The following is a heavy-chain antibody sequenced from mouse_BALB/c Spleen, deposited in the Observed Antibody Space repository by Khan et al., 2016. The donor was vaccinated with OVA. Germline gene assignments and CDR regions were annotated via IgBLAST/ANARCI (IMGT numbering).Heavy chain of an antibody. J-gene: IGHJ3*01. V-gene: IGHV1-4*01. CDR2: INPSNGYT. Sequence: QVQLKESGAELARPGASVKMSCKASGYTFTSYTIHWIKVRPGQGLEWIGFINPSNGYTNYNQKFTDKATLTADKSSTTVHMQLSSLTSDDSAVYNCVRDGAYHRNDGWFAYWGQGTLVTVSA. CDR3: VRDGAYHRNDGWFAY. CDR1: GYTFTSYT. D-gene: IGHD2-14*01.